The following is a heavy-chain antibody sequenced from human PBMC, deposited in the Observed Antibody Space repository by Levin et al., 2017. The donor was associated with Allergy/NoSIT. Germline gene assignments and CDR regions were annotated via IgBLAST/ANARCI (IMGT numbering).Heavy chain of an antibody. CDR2: IKQDGSEK. CDR3: ARDSNSPIVVVQAEFDY. CDR1: GFTFSSYW. Sequence: GGSLRLSCAASGFTFSSYWMSWVRQAPGKGLEWVANIKQDGSEKYYVDSVKGRFTISRDNAKNSLYLQMNSLRAEDTAVYYCARDSNSPIVVVQAEFDYWGQGTLVTVSS. V-gene: IGHV3-7*01. D-gene: IGHD3-22*01. J-gene: IGHJ4*02.